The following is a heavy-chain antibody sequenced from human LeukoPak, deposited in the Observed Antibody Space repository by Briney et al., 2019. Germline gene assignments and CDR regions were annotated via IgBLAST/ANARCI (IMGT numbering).Heavy chain of an antibody. V-gene: IGHV3-21*01. J-gene: IGHJ4*02. D-gene: IGHD4-17*01. CDR2: ISGSSGYI. CDR3: AKHDYGDFFDY. Sequence: GGSLRLSCAASGFTLSSYNINWVRQAPGKGLEWVSSISGSSGYIYYADSVKGRFTISRDNAKNSVYLQMNSLRDEDTAVYYCAKHDYGDFFDYWGQGTLVTVSS. CDR1: GFTLSSYN.